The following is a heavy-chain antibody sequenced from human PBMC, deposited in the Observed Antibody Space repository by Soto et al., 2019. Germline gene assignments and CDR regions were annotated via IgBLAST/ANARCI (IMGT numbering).Heavy chain of an antibody. J-gene: IGHJ3*02. D-gene: IGHD3-10*01. Sequence: QVQLVQSGAEVKKPGASVKVSCKASGYTFTSYGISWVRQAPGQGLEWMGWISAYNGNTNYAQKLQGRVTMTTDTATSTAYMELRSLRSDDTAVYYCAREGGYYYGSGSYYNADAFDIWGQGTMVTVSS. V-gene: IGHV1-18*04. CDR1: GYTFTSYG. CDR2: ISAYNGNT. CDR3: AREGGYYYGSGSYYNADAFDI.